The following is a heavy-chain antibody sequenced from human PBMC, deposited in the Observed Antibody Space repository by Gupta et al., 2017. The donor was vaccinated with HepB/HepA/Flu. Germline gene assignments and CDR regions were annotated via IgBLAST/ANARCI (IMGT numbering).Heavy chain of an antibody. Sequence: QLQLQESGPGLVKPSETLSLTCTVSGGSISSSSYYWGWIRQPPGKGLEWIGSIYYSGSTYYNPSLKSRVTISVDTSKNQFSLKLSSVTAADTAVYYCARHGWLQFFLYWGQGTLVTVSS. J-gene: IGHJ4*02. D-gene: IGHD5-24*01. CDR1: GGSISSSSYY. CDR3: ARHGWLQFFLY. CDR2: IYYSGST. V-gene: IGHV4-39*01.